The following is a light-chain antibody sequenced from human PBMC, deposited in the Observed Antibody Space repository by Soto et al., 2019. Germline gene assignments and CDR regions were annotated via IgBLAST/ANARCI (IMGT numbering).Light chain of an antibody. V-gene: IGKV3-15*01. CDR2: GAS. Sequence: IVMTQSPATLFVSPGERATLSCRASQSVNSNLAWYQRRPGQAPRLLIYGASTRATDIPARFSGSGSGTEFTLTISSLQPEDFAVYYCQQYTNWPPWTFGQGTKVEIK. CDR1: QSVNSN. J-gene: IGKJ1*01. CDR3: QQYTNWPPWT.